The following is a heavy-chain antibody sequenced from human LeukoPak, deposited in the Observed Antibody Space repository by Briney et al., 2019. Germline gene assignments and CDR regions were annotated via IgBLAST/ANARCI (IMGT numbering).Heavy chain of an antibody. D-gene: IGHD5-18*01. CDR1: GFTFSNYG. J-gene: IGHJ4*02. V-gene: IGHV3-30*02. Sequence: PEGSLRLSCAASGFTFSNYGMHWVRQAPGKGLEWVAFIRYDGSNKDYADSVKGRFTISRDNSKNTLYLQMNSLRAEDTAVYYCAKRKGETAMVYFDYWGQGTLVTVSS. CDR3: AKRKGETAMVYFDY. CDR2: IRYDGSNK.